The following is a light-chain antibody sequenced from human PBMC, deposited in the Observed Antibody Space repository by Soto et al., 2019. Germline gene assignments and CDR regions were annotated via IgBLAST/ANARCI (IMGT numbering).Light chain of an antibody. Sequence: QSALTQHASVSGSHGPSITISCTGTSSDVGGYNYVSWYQQHPGKAPKLMIYEVSNRPSGVSNRFSGSKSGNTASLTISGLQAEDEAEYYCSSYTSSSTVFGGGTKLTVL. CDR2: EVS. V-gene: IGLV2-14*01. CDR3: SSYTSSSTV. CDR1: SSDVGGYNY. J-gene: IGLJ3*02.